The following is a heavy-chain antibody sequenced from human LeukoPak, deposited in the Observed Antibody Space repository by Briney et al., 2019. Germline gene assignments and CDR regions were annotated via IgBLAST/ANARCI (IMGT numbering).Heavy chain of an antibody. CDR2: IYHSGST. CDR3: ARVPRIGNWFDP. Sequence: SETLSLTCADYGGSFSGYYWGRIRQPPGKGLEWIGSIYHSGSTNYNPSLKSRVTISVDKSKNQFSLKLSSVTAADTAVYYCARVPRIGNWFDPWGQGTLVSVSS. J-gene: IGHJ5*02. V-gene: IGHV4-34*01. D-gene: IGHD2-15*01. CDR1: GGSFSGYY.